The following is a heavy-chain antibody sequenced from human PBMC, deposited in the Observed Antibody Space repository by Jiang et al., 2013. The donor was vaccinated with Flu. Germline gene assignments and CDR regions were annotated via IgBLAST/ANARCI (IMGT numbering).Heavy chain of an antibody. J-gene: IGHJ3*02. CDR2: INPSGGST. Sequence: QLVESGAEVKKPGASVKVSCKASGYTFTSYYMHWVRQAPGQGLEWMGIINPSGGSTSSAQKFQGRVTMTRDTSTSTVYMELSSLRSEDTAVYYCARDLNAYTQTNAFDIWGQGTMVTVSS. D-gene: IGHD5-24*01. V-gene: IGHV1-46*01. CDR3: ARDLNAYTQTNAFDI. CDR1: GYTFTSYY.